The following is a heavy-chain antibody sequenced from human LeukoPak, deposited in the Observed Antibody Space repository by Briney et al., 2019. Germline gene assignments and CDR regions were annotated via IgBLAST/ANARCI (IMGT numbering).Heavy chain of an antibody. CDR1: GYTFTGYY. CDR2: INPNSGGT. Sequence: ASVKVSCKASGYTFTGYYMHWVRQAPGQGLEWMGWINPNSGGTNYAQKFQGRVTMTRDTSISTAYMELSSLRSEDTAVYYCAREYCSSTSCYGGGDYWGQGTLVTVSS. D-gene: IGHD2-2*01. V-gene: IGHV1-2*02. CDR3: AREYCSSTSCYGGGDY. J-gene: IGHJ4*02.